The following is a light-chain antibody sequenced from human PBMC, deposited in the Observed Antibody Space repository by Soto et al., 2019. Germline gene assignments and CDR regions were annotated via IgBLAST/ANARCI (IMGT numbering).Light chain of an antibody. V-gene: IGKV1-5*01. Sequence: DIQMTQSPSSLSASVGDRVTITCRASQSISSYLNWYQQKPGKAPKLLIYAASSLESGVPSRFSGSVSGSEFTLTISSLQPDDFATYYCQQYNSYLITFGQGTRLEIK. CDR3: QQYNSYLIT. CDR2: AAS. J-gene: IGKJ5*01. CDR1: QSISSY.